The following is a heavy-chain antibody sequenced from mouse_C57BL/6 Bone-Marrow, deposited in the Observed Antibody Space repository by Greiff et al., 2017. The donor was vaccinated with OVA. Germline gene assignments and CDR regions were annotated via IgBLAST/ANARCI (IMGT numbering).Heavy chain of an antibody. Sequence: VMLVESGPELVKPGASVKISCKASGYAFSSSWMNWVKQRPGKGLEWIGRIYPGDGDTNYNGKFKGKATLTADKSSSTAYMQLSSLTSEDSAVYFCARYRLGSDYWGQGTTLTVSS. J-gene: IGHJ2*01. CDR3: ARYRLGSDY. CDR1: GYAFSSSW. CDR2: IYPGDGDT. V-gene: IGHV1-82*01. D-gene: IGHD3-3*01.